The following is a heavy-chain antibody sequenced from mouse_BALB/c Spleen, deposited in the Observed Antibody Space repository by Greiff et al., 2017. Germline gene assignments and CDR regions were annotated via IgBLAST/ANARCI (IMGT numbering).Heavy chain of an antibody. CDR2: INPNNGGT. D-gene: IGHD1-1*02. J-gene: IGHJ3*01. CDR1: GYSFTDYN. Sequence: EVHLVESGPELVKPAASVTIPCKASGYSFTDYNMDWVKQSHGKSLEWIGDINPNNGGTIYNQKFKGKATLTVDKSSSTAYMELRSLTSEDTAVYYCGRRRYGSFPAWFAYWGEGILVTVSA. CDR3: GRRRYGSFPAWFAY. V-gene: IGHV1-18*01.